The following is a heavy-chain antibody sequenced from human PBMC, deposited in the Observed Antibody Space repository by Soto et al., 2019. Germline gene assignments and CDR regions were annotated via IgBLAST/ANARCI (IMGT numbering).Heavy chain of an antibody. CDR1: GYTFTSYA. J-gene: IGHJ5*02. Sequence: QVQLVQSGAEVKKPGASVKVSCKASGYTFTSYAMHWVRQAPGQRLEWMGWINAGNGNTKYSQKFQGRVTITRDTSASTAYMEVSSLRSEDTAVYYCARSYYGDYASWFDPWGQGTLVTVSS. CDR2: INAGNGNT. V-gene: IGHV1-3*01. CDR3: ARSYYGDYASWFDP. D-gene: IGHD4-17*01.